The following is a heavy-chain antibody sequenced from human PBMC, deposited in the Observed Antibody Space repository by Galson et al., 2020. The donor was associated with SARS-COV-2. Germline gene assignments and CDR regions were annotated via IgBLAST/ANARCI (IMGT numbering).Heavy chain of an antibody. Sequence: ASVKVSCKASGYTFTGYYMHWVRQAPAQGLEWLGWINPNRGSTRYAQRFEGRVTMTRDTSISTAYMELSRLKSDDTAVYYCARGDTIFGIVHQFDYWGQGTLVTVSS. J-gene: IGHJ4*02. D-gene: IGHD3-3*01. V-gene: IGHV1-2*02. CDR2: INPNRGST. CDR3: ARGDTIFGIVHQFDY. CDR1: GYTFTGYY.